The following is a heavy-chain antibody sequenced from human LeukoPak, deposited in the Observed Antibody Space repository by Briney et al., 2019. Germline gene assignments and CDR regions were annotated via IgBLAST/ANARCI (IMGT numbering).Heavy chain of an antibody. Sequence: GSLRLSCAASRFTFSNYAMHWLRQTPGKGLEWLAVISYDGSNVLYADSVKGRFTISRDNPKNTLYVQMNSLRPEDTAVYFCARHVSQYCTGGSCYSPGDYWGQGTLVTVSS. V-gene: IGHV3-30-3*01. D-gene: IGHD2-15*01. J-gene: IGHJ4*02. CDR2: ISYDGSNV. CDR1: RFTFSNYA. CDR3: ARHVSQYCTGGSCYSPGDY.